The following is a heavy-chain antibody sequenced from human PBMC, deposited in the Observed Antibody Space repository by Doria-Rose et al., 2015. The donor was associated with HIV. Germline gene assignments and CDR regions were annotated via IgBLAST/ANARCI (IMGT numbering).Heavy chain of an antibody. D-gene: IGHD3-16*01. CDR3: ARGRKFGYYYYYGVDV. CDR1: GGSFSDFY. J-gene: IGHJ6*02. Sequence: QLQQWDAGLLKPSETLSPTCAVYGGSFSDFYWTWIRQPPGKGLEWIGEISHTGSTNFNPSLKRRVTISIDTSKSQFALKLSSVTAADTAVYYCARGRKFGYYYYYGVDVWGQGTTVTVSS. V-gene: IGHV4-34*01. CDR2: ISHTGST.